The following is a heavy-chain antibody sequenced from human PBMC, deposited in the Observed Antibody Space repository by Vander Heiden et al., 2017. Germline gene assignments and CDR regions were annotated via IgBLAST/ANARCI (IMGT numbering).Heavy chain of an antibody. CDR3: ATGSLYGMDV. V-gene: IGHV3-9*01. J-gene: IGHJ6*02. CDR1: GFTFDDYA. Sequence: EVQPVESGGGLAQPGRSLRLACAASGFTFDDYAMHWVRQAPGKGLEWVSGISWNSGSIGYADSVKGRFTISRDNAKNSLYLQMNSLRAEDTALYYCATGSLYGMDVWGQGTTVTVSS. D-gene: IGHD6-13*01. CDR2: ISWNSGSI.